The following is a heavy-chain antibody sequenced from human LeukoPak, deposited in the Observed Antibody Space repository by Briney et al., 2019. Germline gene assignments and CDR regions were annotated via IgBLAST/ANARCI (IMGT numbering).Heavy chain of an antibody. CDR3: ARGEFSGYSSSWYANYYYYMDV. V-gene: IGHV1-69*05. Sequence: SVKVSCKASGGTFSSYAISWVRQAPGQGLEWMGGIIPIFGTANYAQKFQGRVTITTDESTSTAYMELSSLRSEDTAVYYRARGEFSGYSSSWYANYYYYMDVWGKGTTVTVSS. J-gene: IGHJ6*03. CDR1: GGTFSSYA. CDR2: IIPIFGTA. D-gene: IGHD6-13*01.